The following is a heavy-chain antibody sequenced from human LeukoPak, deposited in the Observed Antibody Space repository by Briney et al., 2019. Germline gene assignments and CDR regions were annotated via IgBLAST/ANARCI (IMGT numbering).Heavy chain of an antibody. V-gene: IGHV3-23*01. CDR1: GFTFSSYA. CDR3: AKDPYYYDSSGYYYYFDY. CDR2: ISGSGDST. D-gene: IGHD3-22*01. J-gene: IGHJ4*02. Sequence: PGGSLRLSCAGSGFTFSSYAMNWVRQAPGKGLEWVSGISGSGDSTYYADSVKGRFTISRDNSKNTLYLQMNSLRAEDTAVYYCAKDPYYYDSSGYYYYFDYWGQGTLVTVSS.